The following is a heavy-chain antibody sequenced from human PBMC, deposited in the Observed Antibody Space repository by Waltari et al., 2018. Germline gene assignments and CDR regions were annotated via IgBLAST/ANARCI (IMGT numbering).Heavy chain of an antibody. Sequence: QVQLQESGPGLVKPSETLSLTCTVSGGSISSHYWRWIRQPPGKGLEWIGYIYYSGSTNYNPSLKSRVTISVDTSKNQFSLKLSSVTAADTAVYYCARVSRQSFRETLDYWGQGTLVTVSS. CDR3: ARVSRQSFRETLDY. D-gene: IGHD3-10*01. V-gene: IGHV4-59*11. J-gene: IGHJ4*02. CDR2: IYYSGST. CDR1: GGSISSHY.